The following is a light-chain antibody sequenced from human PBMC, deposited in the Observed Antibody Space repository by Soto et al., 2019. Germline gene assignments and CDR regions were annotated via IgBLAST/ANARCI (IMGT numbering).Light chain of an antibody. J-gene: IGLJ1*01. V-gene: IGLV1-40*01. Sequence: QPVLTQPPSVSGAPGQRVTISCTGSSSNIGAGYDVHWYQQLPGTAPKLLIYANSNRPSGVPDRFSGSKSGTSASLAITGLQAEDEADYYCQSYDSSLSGRVFGTGTKVTVL. CDR3: QSYDSSLSGRV. CDR2: ANS. CDR1: SSNIGAGYD.